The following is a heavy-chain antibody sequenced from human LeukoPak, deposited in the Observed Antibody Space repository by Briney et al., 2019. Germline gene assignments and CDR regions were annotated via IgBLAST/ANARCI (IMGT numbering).Heavy chain of an antibody. V-gene: IGHV3-33*01. Sequence: GRSLGLSCATSGFTFTNYGINWVRQAPGKGLEWVAAIWYDGSKTSYTDSVKGRFTVSRDISKNTVYLQMNGLKAEDTAVYYCARDDCSTTPCYAYWGQGTLVTVSS. CDR1: GFTFTNYG. CDR3: ARDDCSTTPCYAY. CDR2: IWYDGSKT. J-gene: IGHJ4*02. D-gene: IGHD2-2*01.